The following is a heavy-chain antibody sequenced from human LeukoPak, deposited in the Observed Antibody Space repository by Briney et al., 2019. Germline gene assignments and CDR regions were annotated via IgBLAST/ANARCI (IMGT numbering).Heavy chain of an antibody. J-gene: IGHJ4*02. Sequence: GGSLRLSCAASGFTFSSYEMNWVRQAPGKGLEWVSYISSSGSTIYYADSVKGRFTISRDNAKNSLYLQMNSLRAEDTAVYYCAREGPSSGWYYFDYWGQGTLVTVSS. CDR1: GFTFSSYE. CDR2: ISSSGSTI. D-gene: IGHD6-19*01. V-gene: IGHV3-48*03. CDR3: AREGPSSGWYYFDY.